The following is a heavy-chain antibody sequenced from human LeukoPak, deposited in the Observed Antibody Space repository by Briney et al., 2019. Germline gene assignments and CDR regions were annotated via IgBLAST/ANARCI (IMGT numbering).Heavy chain of an antibody. D-gene: IGHD2-15*01. V-gene: IGHV3-23*01. CDR2: ISGSGGST. J-gene: IGHJ4*02. CDR3: AIDIVVVVAATSDFGY. Sequence: HTGGSLRLSCAASGFTFSSYSMSWVRQAPGKGLEWVSAISGSGGSTYYADSVKGRFTISRDNSKNTLYLQMNSLRAEDTAVYYCAIDIVVVVAATSDFGYWGQGTLVTVSS. CDR1: GFTFSSYS.